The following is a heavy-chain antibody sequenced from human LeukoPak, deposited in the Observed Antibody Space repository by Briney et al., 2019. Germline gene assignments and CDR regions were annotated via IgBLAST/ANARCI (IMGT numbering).Heavy chain of an antibody. CDR1: GYTFTGYY. V-gene: IGHV1-2*02. CDR2: INPNSGGT. CDR3: ARDLVSGYCSSTSCPGGSGMDV. Sequence: ASVKVSCKASGYTFTGYYMHWVRQAPGQGLEWMGWINPNSGGTNYAQKFQGRVTMTRDTSISTAYMELSRLRSDDTAVYYCARDLVSGYCSSTSCPGGSGMDVWGQGTTVTESS. D-gene: IGHD2-2*01. J-gene: IGHJ6*02.